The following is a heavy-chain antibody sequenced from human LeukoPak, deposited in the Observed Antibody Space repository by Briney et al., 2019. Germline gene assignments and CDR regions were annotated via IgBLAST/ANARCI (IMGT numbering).Heavy chain of an antibody. J-gene: IGHJ4*02. Sequence: PGGSLRLSCVASGFTFSSYAMSWVRQAPGKGLEWVSGISGSGGSTYYADSVKGRCTISRDNSKTTLFLQMNSLRAEDTAVYYCAKETYSSGWYPYFDYWGQGTLVTVSS. D-gene: IGHD6-19*01. CDR2: ISGSGGST. V-gene: IGHV3-23*01. CDR3: AKETYSSGWYPYFDY. CDR1: GFTFSSYA.